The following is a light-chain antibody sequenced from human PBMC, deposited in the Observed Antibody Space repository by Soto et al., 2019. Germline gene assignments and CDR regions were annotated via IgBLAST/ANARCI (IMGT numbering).Light chain of an antibody. CDR3: QQYNNWPGT. CDR1: QSLNRD. CDR2: GAS. Sequence: IVMTQSPATLSMSPWERATLSCRASQSLNRDLAWYQQKPGQSPRLLIFGASIRATGIPARFSGRGSGTEFTLTIGSLQSEDCALYYCQQYNNWPGTFGQGTKVDIK. J-gene: IGKJ1*01. V-gene: IGKV3-15*01.